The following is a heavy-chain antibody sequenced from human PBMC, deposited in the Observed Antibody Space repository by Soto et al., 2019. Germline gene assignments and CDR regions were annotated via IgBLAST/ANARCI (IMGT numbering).Heavy chain of an antibody. CDR2: IKSKADGSTK. V-gene: IGHV3-15*01. J-gene: IGHJ4*01. Sequence: GGSRRRSWAASGITLSNVWMTGIRQAPGKGLEWVGRIKSKADGSTKEYGTPVKDRFIISRDDSKNTVDLQMHALRTEDTAFYYCATPRPGSHGYSFWGHGALVTVSS. CDR3: ATPRPGSHGYSF. CDR1: GITLSNVW. D-gene: IGHD3-16*01.